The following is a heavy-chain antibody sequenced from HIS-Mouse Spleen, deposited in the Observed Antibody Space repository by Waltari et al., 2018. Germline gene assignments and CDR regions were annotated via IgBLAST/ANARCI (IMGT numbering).Heavy chain of an antibody. CDR3: AREIPYSSSWYDWYFDL. J-gene: IGHJ2*01. CDR2: IYYSGST. V-gene: IGHV4-39*07. CDR1: GGSISSSSYY. Sequence: QLQLQESGPGLVKPSETLSLTCTVSGGSISSSSYYWGWNRPPPGKGLEWIESIYYSGSTYHNPSLKSRVTISVDTSKNQFSLKLRSVTAADTAVYYCAREIPYSSSWYDWYFDLWGRGTLVTVSS. D-gene: IGHD6-13*01.